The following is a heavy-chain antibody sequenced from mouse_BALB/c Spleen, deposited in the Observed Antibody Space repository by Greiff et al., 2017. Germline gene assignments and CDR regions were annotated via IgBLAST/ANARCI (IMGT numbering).Heavy chain of an antibody. J-gene: IGHJ4*01. CDR2: ISSGGST. Sequence: EVKLVESGGGLVKPGGSLKLSCAASGFTFSSYAMSWVRQTPEKRLEWVASISSGGSTYYPDSVKGRFTISRDNARNLLYLQMSSLRSEDTAMYYCVRGLIFYNGREITDTAMDNWGQGTSVTVSP. V-gene: IGHV5-6-5*01. CDR3: VRGLIFYNGREITDTAMDN. CDR1: GFTFSSYA. D-gene: IGHD1-1*01.